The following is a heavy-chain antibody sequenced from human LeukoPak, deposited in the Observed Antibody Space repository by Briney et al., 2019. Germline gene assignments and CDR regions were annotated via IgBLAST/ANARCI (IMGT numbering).Heavy chain of an antibody. V-gene: IGHV3-23*01. CDR3: AKDRSYCSSTSCYRVFEY. CDR2: ISGSGGST. D-gene: IGHD2-2*01. J-gene: IGHJ4*02. Sequence: GGSLKLSCAASGFTFSGSAMHWVRQAPGKGLEWVSAISGSGGSTYYADSVKGRFTISRDNSKNTLYLQMNSLRAEDTAVYYCAKDRSYCSSTSCYRVFEYWGQGTLVTVSS. CDR1: GFTFSGSA.